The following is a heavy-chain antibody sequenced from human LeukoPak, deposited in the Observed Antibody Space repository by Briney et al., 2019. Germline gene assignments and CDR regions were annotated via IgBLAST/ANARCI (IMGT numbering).Heavy chain of an antibody. J-gene: IGHJ3*02. CDR3: AKDLGLRYSGIYRRPHNAFDI. Sequence: GGSLRLSCAASGFTFNSYAMSWVRQAPGKGLEWVSSSGSGDSTYYTDSVKGRFTISRDNSKNTLYLQMNSLRAEDTAVFYCAKDLGLRYSGIYRRPHNAFDIWGQGTMVTVSS. CDR1: GFTFNSYA. V-gene: IGHV3-23*01. CDR2: SGSGDST. D-gene: IGHD1-26*01.